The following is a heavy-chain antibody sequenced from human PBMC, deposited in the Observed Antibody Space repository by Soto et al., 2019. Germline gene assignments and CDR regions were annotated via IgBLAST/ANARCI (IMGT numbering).Heavy chain of an antibody. CDR2: IYYSGST. Sequence: PSETLCLTCTVSGGSIGGYDWSWIRQPPGKGLEWIGYIYYSGSTNYNPSLKSRVTISVDTSKNQFSLKLSSVTAADTAVYYCARLGQQLVPIYYYGMDVWGQGTTVTSP. CDR3: ARLGQQLVPIYYYGMDV. J-gene: IGHJ6*02. V-gene: IGHV4-59*01. CDR1: GGSIGGYD. D-gene: IGHD6-13*01.